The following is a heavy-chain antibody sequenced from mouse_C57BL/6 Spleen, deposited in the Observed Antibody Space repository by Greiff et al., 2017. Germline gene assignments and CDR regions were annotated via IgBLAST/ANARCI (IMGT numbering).Heavy chain of an antibody. CDR1: GYTFTDYY. CDR3: ARSRNYAGIYYFGY. J-gene: IGHJ2*01. Sequence: VQLQQSGPELVKPGASVKISCKASGYTFTDYYINWVKQRPGQGLEWIGWIFPGSGSTYYNETFKGKATLTVDKSSSTAYMLLNSLTSEDSAVYFCARSRNYAGIYYFGYWGQGTTLAVSS. D-gene: IGHD1-1*02. V-gene: IGHV1-75*01. CDR2: IFPGSGST.